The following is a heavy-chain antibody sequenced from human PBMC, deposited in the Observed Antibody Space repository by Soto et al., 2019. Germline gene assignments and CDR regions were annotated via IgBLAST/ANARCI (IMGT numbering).Heavy chain of an antibody. J-gene: IGHJ4*02. CDR1: GFTFSSYS. Sequence: EVQLVESGGGLVQPGGSLRLSCAASGFTFSSYSMNWVRQAPGKGLEWVSYISSSSSTIYYADSVKGRFTISRDNAKNSLYLQMNSLRAEDTALYYCARDTGGAAYSSGWYGYWGQGTLVTVSS. D-gene: IGHD6-19*01. V-gene: IGHV3-48*01. CDR2: ISSSSSTI. CDR3: ARDTGGAAYSSGWYGY.